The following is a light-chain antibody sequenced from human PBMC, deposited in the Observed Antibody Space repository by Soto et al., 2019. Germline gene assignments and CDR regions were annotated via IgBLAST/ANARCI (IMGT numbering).Light chain of an antibody. CDR2: DVS. J-gene: IGKJ5*01. CDR3: QQRNYWQVT. V-gene: IGKV3-11*01. Sequence: EVVLTQSPVTLSLAPGERATLSCRASQSVSGYLAWYQQKPGQAPRLLIYDVSNRATGIPARFSGSGSGTDFTLHNSRLEPEDFAIYYCQQRNYWQVTFGQGTRLEIK. CDR1: QSVSGY.